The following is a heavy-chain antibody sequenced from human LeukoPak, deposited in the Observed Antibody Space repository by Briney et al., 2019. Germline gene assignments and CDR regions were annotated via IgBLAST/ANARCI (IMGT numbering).Heavy chain of an antibody. D-gene: IGHD1-26*01. CDR2: IKQDGSEK. V-gene: IGHV3-7*01. CDR1: GFTFSSYW. CDR3: ARDGFIVGAAGASYFDY. J-gene: IGHJ4*02. Sequence: PGGSLRLSCAASGFTFSSYWMSWVRQAPGKGLEWVANIKQDGSEKYYVDSVKGRFTISRDNAKNSLYLQMNSVRAEDTAVYCCARDGFIVGAAGASYFDYWGQGTLVTVSS.